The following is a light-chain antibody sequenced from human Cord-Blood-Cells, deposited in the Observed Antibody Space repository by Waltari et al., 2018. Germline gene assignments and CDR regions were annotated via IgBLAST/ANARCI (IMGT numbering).Light chain of an antibody. CDR1: SSDVGCYNY. Sequence: QSALPQPASVSGSPGQSITIYCTGTSSDVGCYNYVSWYQQHPGKAPNLMSYDVSNRPSGVSNRFSGSKSGNTASLTISGLQAEDEADYYCSSYTSSSSYVFGTGTKVTVL. V-gene: IGLV2-14*03. J-gene: IGLJ1*01. CDR2: DVS. CDR3: SSYTSSSSYV.